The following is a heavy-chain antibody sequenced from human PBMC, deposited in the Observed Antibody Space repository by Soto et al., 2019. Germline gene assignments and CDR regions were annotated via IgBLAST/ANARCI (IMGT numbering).Heavy chain of an antibody. CDR2: IKRKAHGGTT. Sequence: EVQVVESGGGLVKPGGSLRLSCEVSGLTFSNAYMTWVRQAPGRGLEWVGRIKRKAHGGTTDYAASVKGRFTISRDDSRKTLYLQMNSLKTDDTAMYYCATVAYGDYGARFDYWGQGTSVTVSS. V-gene: IGHV3-15*01. CDR1: GLTFSNAY. D-gene: IGHD4-17*01. J-gene: IGHJ4*02. CDR3: ATVAYGDYGARFDY.